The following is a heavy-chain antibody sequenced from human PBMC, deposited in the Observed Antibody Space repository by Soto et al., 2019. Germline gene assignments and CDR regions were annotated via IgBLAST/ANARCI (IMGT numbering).Heavy chain of an antibody. CDR1: GASIGSCY. J-gene: IGHJ4*02. CDR2: IYYSGST. D-gene: IGHD3-22*01. V-gene: IGHV4-30-4*01. CDR3: ARVSVVTDY. Sequence: SETLSLTCTASGASIGSCYWIWIRQPPGKGLEWIGYIYYSGSTYYNPSLKSRVTISVDTSKNQFSLKLSSVTAADTAVYYCARVSVVTDYWGQGTLVTVSS.